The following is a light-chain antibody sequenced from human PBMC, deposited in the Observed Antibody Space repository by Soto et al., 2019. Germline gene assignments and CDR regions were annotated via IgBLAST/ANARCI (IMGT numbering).Light chain of an antibody. V-gene: IGKV4-1*01. J-gene: IGKJ1*01. CDR1: QSVLYSSNNKNY. CDR3: QQYYSTPRT. CDR2: WAS. Sequence: DIVMTQSPDSLAVSLGERANINCKSSQSVLYSSNNKNYLAWYQQKPGQPPKLLIYWASTRESGVPNRFSGSGSGTDFTLTISSLKAEDVAVYYCQQYYSTPRTFGQGTKVEIK.